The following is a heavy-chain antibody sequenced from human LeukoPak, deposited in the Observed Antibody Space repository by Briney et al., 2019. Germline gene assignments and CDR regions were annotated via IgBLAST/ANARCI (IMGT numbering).Heavy chain of an antibody. Sequence: SETLSLTCTVSGASISNSYWTWTRQPPGKGLEWIGYVYYTGSTNYNSSLKSRVTISIDTSKNQFSLKLTSVTAADTAVYYCARRVEPVAGTGSFDYWGQGTLVTVSS. CDR2: VYYTGST. J-gene: IGHJ4*02. V-gene: IGHV4-59*08. D-gene: IGHD6-19*01. CDR1: GASISNSY. CDR3: ARRVEPVAGTGSFDY.